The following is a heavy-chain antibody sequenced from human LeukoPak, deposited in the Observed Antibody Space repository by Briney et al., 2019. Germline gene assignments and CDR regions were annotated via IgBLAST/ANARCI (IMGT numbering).Heavy chain of an antibody. CDR2: IKEDGSEK. CDR1: GFTFDSYW. J-gene: IGHJ4*02. Sequence: GGSLRLSCATSGFTFDSYWMSWVRQAPGKGLEWVASIKEDGSEKYYVDSVKGRFTISRDNAKNSVYLQMNSLRAEDTAVYYCAREIGSAARGRWGQGTLVTVPS. CDR3: AREIGSAARGR. D-gene: IGHD6-13*01. V-gene: IGHV3-7*05.